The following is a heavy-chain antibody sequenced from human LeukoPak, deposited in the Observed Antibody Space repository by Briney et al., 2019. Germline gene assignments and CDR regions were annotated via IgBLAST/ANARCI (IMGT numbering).Heavy chain of an antibody. CDR3: VKDRPNYYGSEGHYYRQNGDS. D-gene: IGHD3-22*01. CDR2: ISGRGELT. V-gene: IGHV3-23*01. CDR1: GFTLSTYA. Sequence: GGSLGLSCGASGFTLSTYAMSWVRQPPGKGLEWVASISGRGELTYYTDSVRGRFTISRDNSRSTLYLQMNFLRTDDTAVYYCVKDRPNYYGSEGHYYRQNGDSWGQGTLVTVSS. J-gene: IGHJ5*01.